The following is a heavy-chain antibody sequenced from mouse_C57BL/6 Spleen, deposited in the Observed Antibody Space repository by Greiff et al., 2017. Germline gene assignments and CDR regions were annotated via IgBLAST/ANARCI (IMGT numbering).Heavy chain of an antibody. CDR1: GYTFTDYE. CDR2: IDPETGGT. D-gene: IGHD2-4*01. J-gene: IGHJ2*01. Sequence: VQVVESGAELVRPGASVTLSCKASGYTFTDYEMHWVKQTPVHGLEWIGAIDPETGGTAYNQKFKGKAILTADKSSSPAYMELRSLTSEDSAVYYCTRGRLRRGGFDYWGQGTTLTVSS. V-gene: IGHV1-15*01. CDR3: TRGRLRRGGFDY.